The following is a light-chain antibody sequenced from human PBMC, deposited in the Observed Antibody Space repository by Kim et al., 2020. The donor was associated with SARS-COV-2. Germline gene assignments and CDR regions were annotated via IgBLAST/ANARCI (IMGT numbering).Light chain of an antibody. CDR3: QSYDISNVI. CDR1: SGNIADKE. V-gene: IGLV6-57*03. Sequence: GYPRPRSCARTSGNIADKEVQWYQQRPGSAPNIVFLEDSERPSGVPDRFSGAIDTSSSSASLTISGLKTGDEAGYYCQSYDISNVIFGGGTQLTVL. J-gene: IGLJ2*01. CDR2: EDS.